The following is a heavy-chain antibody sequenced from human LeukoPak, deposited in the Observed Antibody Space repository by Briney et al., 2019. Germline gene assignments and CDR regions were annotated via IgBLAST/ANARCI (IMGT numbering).Heavy chain of an antibody. CDR2: INPNSGGT. V-gene: IGHV1-2*04. CDR3: ARIRTGFKNWFDP. D-gene: IGHD1-1*01. J-gene: IGHJ5*02. Sequence: ASVKVSFKASGYTFTGYYMHWVGQAPGQGLEWMGWINPNSGGTNYAQKFQGWVTMTRDTSISTAYMELSRLRSDDTAVYYCARIRTGFKNWFDPWGQGTLVTVSS. CDR1: GYTFTGYY.